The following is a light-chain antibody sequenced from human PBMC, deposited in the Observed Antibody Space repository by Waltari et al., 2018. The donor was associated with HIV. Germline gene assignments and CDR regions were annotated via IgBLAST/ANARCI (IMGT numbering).Light chain of an antibody. CDR3: QQYYSAPYT. Sequence: DIVMTQSPDSLAMSLGERANINCKSSQSVLYSSNNKNNLAWYQQKPGQPPKLLIYWASTRQSGVPDRFSGSGSGTDFTLTISSLQAEDVAVYYCQQYYSAPYTFGQGTKLEIK. J-gene: IGKJ2*01. CDR2: WAS. V-gene: IGKV4-1*01. CDR1: QSVLYSSNNKNN.